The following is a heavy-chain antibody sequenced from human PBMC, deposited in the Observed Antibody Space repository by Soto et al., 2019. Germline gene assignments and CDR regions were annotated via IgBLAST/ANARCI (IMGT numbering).Heavy chain of an antibody. J-gene: IGHJ5*02. CDR1: GFTFSSYA. V-gene: IGHV3-23*01. Sequence: EVQLLESGGGLVQPGGSLRLSCVASGFTFSSYAMSWVRQAPGKGLEWVSAISGSGGSTYYADSVKGRFTISRDNSKNTLYLQMNSPRAEDTAVYYCAKDRCSGGSCSCGQGTLVTVSS. D-gene: IGHD2-15*01. CDR3: AKDRCSGGSCS. CDR2: ISGSGGST.